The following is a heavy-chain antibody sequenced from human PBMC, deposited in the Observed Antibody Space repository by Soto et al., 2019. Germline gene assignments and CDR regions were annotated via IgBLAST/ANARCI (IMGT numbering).Heavy chain of an antibody. CDR2: ISYDGSNK. CDR3: AREHKYSGSRHPYYYYYGMDV. V-gene: IGHV3-30-3*01. Sequence: SLRLSCAASGFTFSSYAMHWVRQAPGKGLEWVAVISYDGSNKYYADSVKGRFTISRDNSKNTLYLQMNSLRAEDTAVYYCAREHKYSGSRHPYYYYYGMDVWGQGTTFTVSS. D-gene: IGHD1-26*01. J-gene: IGHJ6*02. CDR1: GFTFSSYA.